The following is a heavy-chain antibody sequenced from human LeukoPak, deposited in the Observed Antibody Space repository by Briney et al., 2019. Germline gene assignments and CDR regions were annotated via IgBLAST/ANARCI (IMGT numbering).Heavy chain of an antibody. V-gene: IGHV3-23*01. CDR2: ISGSGDIT. J-gene: IGHJ6*04. Sequence: GGSLRLSCAASGFTFSSYAMSWVRQAPGKGLEWVSAISGSGDITYYADSVKGRFTISRDNSKNTLFLQMSSLRAEDTAVYYCAKEPIVAVNGPVWGIGTTVTISS. CDR1: GFTFSSYA. CDR3: AKEPIVAVNGPV. D-gene: IGHD6-13*01.